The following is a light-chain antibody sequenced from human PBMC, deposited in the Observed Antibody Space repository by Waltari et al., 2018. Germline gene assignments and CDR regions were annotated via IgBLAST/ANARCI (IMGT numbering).Light chain of an antibody. J-gene: IGKJ1*01. Sequence: EIVLTQSPGTLSLSPGERATLSCRASQSISNNYLAWYQQKPGQAPRLLIYGASTRATGIPDRFSASGSGTDFTLTISRLEPEDFAVYYSQQYGTSPWTFGQGTKVEIK. V-gene: IGKV3-20*01. CDR1: QSISNNY. CDR3: QQYGTSPWT. CDR2: GAS.